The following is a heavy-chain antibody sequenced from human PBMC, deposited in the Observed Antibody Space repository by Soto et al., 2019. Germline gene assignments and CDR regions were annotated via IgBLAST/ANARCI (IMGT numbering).Heavy chain of an antibody. J-gene: IGHJ4*02. D-gene: IGHD2-8*01. CDR1: GGSVSSGSYY. V-gene: IGHV4-61*01. CDR2: IYYSGST. Sequence: SETLSLTCTVSGGSVSSGSYYWSWIRQPPGKGLEWIGYIYYSGSTNYNPSLKSRVTISVGTSKNQFSLKLSSVTAADTAVYYCARDVAFCTNGVCYPYYFDYWGQGTLVTVSS. CDR3: ARDVAFCTNGVCYPYYFDY.